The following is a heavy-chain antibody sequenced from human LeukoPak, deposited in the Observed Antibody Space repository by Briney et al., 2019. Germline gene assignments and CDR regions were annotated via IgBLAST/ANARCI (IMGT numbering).Heavy chain of an antibody. Sequence: SETLSLTCAVYGGSFSGYYWSWIRQPPGKGLEWIGEINHSGSTNYNQSLKSRVTISVDTSKKQFSLMLRSVTAEDTAVYYCARARKIPQPPVCDYWGQGTLVTVSS. CDR2: INHSGST. V-gene: IGHV4-34*01. J-gene: IGHJ4*02. CDR3: ARARKIPQPPVCDY. CDR1: GGSFSGYY.